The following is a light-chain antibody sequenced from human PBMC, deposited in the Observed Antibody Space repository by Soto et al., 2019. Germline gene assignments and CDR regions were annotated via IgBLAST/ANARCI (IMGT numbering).Light chain of an antibody. Sequence: ILMTQSPSSLSAFVGDRVTITCRASQDIGNFLAWYQQKPGKVPKLLIYAASTLQSGVPSRFIGSGSGTDFTLTITSMKSEDFGVDHCQQYHNWWTFGQGTKVDIK. J-gene: IGKJ1*01. CDR3: QQYHNWWT. V-gene: IGKV1-27*01. CDR1: QDIGNF. CDR2: AAS.